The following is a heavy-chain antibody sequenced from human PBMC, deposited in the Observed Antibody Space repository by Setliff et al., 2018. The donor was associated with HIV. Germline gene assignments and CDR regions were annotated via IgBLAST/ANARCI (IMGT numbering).Heavy chain of an antibody. V-gene: IGHV3-21*01. CDR3: AREGFSIGAFDI. D-gene: IGHD6-6*01. Sequence: GESLRLSCAASGFTFINYGMHWVRQTPGEGLEWVSSISSSSSYIYYADSVKGRFTISRDNAKNSLSLQMNSLRAEDTAVYYCAREGFSIGAFDIWGQGTMVTVSS. CDR2: ISSSSSYI. CDR1: GFTFINYG. J-gene: IGHJ3*02.